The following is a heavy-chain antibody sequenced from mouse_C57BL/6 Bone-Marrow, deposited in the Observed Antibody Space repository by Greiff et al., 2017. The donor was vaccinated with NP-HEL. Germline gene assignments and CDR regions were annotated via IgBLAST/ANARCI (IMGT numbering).Heavy chain of an antibody. CDR3: TTSITTGVGY. V-gene: IGHV14-4*01. D-gene: IGHD1-1*01. Sequence: VQLKESGAELVRPGASVKLSCTASGFNIKDDYMHWVKQRPEQGLEWIGWIDPASGDTEYASKFQGKATITADTSSTTAYLQLSRLTSEYTVVYHCTTSITTGVGYWGQGTTLTVSS. CDR2: IDPASGDT. CDR1: GFNIKDDY. J-gene: IGHJ2*01.